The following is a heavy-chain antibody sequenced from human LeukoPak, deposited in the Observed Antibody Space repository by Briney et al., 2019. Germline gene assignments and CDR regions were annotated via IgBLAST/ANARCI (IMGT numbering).Heavy chain of an antibody. CDR3: ARAVVPAISLWWFDP. CDR2: IKHSGST. V-gene: IGHV4-34*01. J-gene: IGHJ5*02. CDR1: GGSFSGYY. D-gene: IGHD2-2*01. Sequence: SETLSLTCAVYGGSFSGYYWSWIRQPPGKGLEWIGEIKHSGSTNYNPSLKSRVTISVDTSKNQFSLKLSSVTAADTAVYYCARAVVPAISLWWFDPWGQGTLVTVSS.